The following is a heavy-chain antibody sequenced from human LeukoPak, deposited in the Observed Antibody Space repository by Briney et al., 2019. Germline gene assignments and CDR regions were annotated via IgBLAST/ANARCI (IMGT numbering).Heavy chain of an antibody. CDR3: AGAGLEPCSSTSCYKGGDDY. Sequence: GGSLRLSCAASGFTFSSYSMNWVRQAPGKGLEWVSYISSSSSTIYYADSVKGRFTISRDNAKNSLHLQMNSLRAEDTAVYYCAGAGLEPCSSTSCYKGGDDYWGQGTLVTVSS. CDR1: GFTFSSYS. J-gene: IGHJ4*02. D-gene: IGHD2-2*02. CDR2: ISSSSSTI. V-gene: IGHV3-48*04.